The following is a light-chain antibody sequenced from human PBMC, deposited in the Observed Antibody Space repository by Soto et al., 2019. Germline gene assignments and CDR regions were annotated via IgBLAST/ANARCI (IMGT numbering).Light chain of an antibody. J-gene: IGKJ1*01. CDR1: QSFSSW. CDR2: KAS. Sequence: DIQMTQSPSTLSASVGDRVTITCRASQSFSSWLAWYQQKPGNAPKLLIYKASSLQSGVPSRFSGSGSGTEFTLTISSLQPDDFATYYCQQYNSYPWTFGQGTRVEVK. CDR3: QQYNSYPWT. V-gene: IGKV1-5*03.